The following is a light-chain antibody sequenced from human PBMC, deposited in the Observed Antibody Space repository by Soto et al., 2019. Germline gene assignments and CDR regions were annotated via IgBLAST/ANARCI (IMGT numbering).Light chain of an antibody. CDR1: SSDVGGYNS. CDR2: DVS. CDR3: SSYRDSSPLGYV. J-gene: IGLJ1*01. V-gene: IGLV2-14*03. Sequence: QSVLTQPASMSGSPGQSITISCTGTSSDVGGYNSVSWYQQHPGKAPKLMIYDVSDRPSGVSYRFSGSKSGNTAFLTISGLQADDEADYYCSSYRDSSPLGYVFGTGTKLTVL.